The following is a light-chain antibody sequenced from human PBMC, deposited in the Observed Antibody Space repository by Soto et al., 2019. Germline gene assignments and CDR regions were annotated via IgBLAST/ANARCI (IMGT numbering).Light chain of an antibody. V-gene: IGKV3-15*01. Sequence: VMTQAPATLSVSPGEGATLSCRASQTVNNNVAWYQLKDGQVPRLLIYGASTRATDIPARFSGSGSGTEFTLTISSLQSEDLAEYHCQHSYSTPPTFGQGTKVDIK. CDR1: QTVNNN. CDR3: QHSYSTPPT. CDR2: GAS. J-gene: IGKJ1*01.